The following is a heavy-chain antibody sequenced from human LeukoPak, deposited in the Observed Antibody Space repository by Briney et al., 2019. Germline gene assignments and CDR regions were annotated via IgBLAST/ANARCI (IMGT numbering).Heavy chain of an antibody. V-gene: IGHV3-7*01. Sequence: PPSETLSLTCTVSGGSISSYCWSWIRQPPGKGLEWVANIKPDGSDQYYVDSVKGRFTISRDNAKNSLYLQMNSLRAEDTAVYYCARWSLGDYWGQGTLVTASS. D-gene: IGHD1-26*01. J-gene: IGHJ4*02. CDR2: IKPDGSDQ. CDR1: GGSISSYC. CDR3: ARWSLGDY.